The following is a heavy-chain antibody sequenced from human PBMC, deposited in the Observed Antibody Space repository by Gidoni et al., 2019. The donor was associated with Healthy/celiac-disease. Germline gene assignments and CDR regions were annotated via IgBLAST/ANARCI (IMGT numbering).Heavy chain of an antibody. CDR2: ISGSGGST. D-gene: IGHD6-13*01. V-gene: IGHV3-23*01. Sequence: EVHLLQSVGGLVPPGGSLRLSCVASGCTFSSYAMSWVRQAPGKGLEWVSAISGSGGSTYYADSVKGRFTISRDNSKNTLYLQMNSLRAEDTAVYYCAKPYSSSWGPFDYWGQGTLVTVSS. CDR3: AKPYSSSWGPFDY. CDR1: GCTFSSYA. J-gene: IGHJ4*02.